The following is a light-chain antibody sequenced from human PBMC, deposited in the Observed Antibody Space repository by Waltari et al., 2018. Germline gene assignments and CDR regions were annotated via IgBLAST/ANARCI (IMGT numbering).Light chain of an antibody. CDR2: GAS. Sequence: EIVMTQSPATLSVSPGERATLSCRASQSVSSILAWYQQRPGQAPMRLMYGASTRATGIPARFSGSGSGTEFTLTISSLQSEDFAVYYCQARGTFGQGTKVEIK. J-gene: IGKJ1*01. CDR3: QARGT. V-gene: IGKV3-15*01. CDR1: QSVSSI.